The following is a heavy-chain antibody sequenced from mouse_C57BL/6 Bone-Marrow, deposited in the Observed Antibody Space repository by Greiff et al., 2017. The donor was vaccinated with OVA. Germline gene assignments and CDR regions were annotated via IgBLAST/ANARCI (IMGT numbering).Heavy chain of an antibody. CDR3: ASKNWGGNY. Sequence: EVKVVESGGGLVKPGGSLKLSCAASGFTFSSYTMSWVRQTPEKRLEWVATISGGGGNTYYPDSVKGRFTISRDNAKNTLYLQMSSVRSEDTALYYCASKNWGGNYWGQGTTLTVSS. D-gene: IGHD4-1*01. CDR1: GFTFSSYT. J-gene: IGHJ2*01. CDR2: ISGGGGNT. V-gene: IGHV5-9*01.